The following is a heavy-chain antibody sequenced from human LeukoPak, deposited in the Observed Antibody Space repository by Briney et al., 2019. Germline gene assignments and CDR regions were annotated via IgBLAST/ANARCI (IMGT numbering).Heavy chain of an antibody. CDR3: ARDRGPPYYDFWSGYYYYYYGMDV. D-gene: IGHD3-3*01. CDR2: IYYSGST. CDR1: GGSISSYY. Sequence: SETLSLTCTVSGGSISSYYWSWIRQPPGKGLEWIGYIYYSGSTNYNPSLKSRVTISVDTSKNQFSLKLSSVTAADTAVYYCARDRGPPYYDFWSGYYYYYYGMDVWGQGTTVTVSS. J-gene: IGHJ6*02. V-gene: IGHV4-59*01.